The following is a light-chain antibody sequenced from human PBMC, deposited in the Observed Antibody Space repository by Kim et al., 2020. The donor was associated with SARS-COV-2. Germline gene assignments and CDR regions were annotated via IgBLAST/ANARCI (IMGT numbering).Light chain of an antibody. Sequence: ELTQPPSASGTPGQRVTISCSGGRSNIGSNTVNWYQQLPGMAPKLLIYSDNQRPSGVPDRFSGSKSGTSASLAIRGLQSDDEADYYCAAWDDRLTGYAFGTGTKVTVL. CDR3: AAWDDRLTGYA. CDR1: RSNIGSNT. J-gene: IGLJ1*01. V-gene: IGLV1-44*01. CDR2: SDN.